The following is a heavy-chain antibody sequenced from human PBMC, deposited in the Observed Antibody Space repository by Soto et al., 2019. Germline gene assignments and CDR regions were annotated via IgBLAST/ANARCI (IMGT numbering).Heavy chain of an antibody. J-gene: IGHJ3*02. CDR3: ARSSAMANDAFDI. Sequence: ASVKVSCKASGYTFTSYDINWVRQATGQGLEWMGWMSPYSGNTGYAQKLQGRVTMTTDTSTSTAYMELRSLRSDDTAVYYCARSSAMANDAFDIWGQGTMVTVS. CDR2: MSPYSGNT. D-gene: IGHD5-18*01. V-gene: IGHV1-18*01. CDR1: GYTFTSYD.